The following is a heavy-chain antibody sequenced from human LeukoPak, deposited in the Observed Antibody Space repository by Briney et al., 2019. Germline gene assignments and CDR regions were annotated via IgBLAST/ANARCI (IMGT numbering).Heavy chain of an antibody. CDR3: ATGNYYDSRGYYTFGH. J-gene: IGHJ1*01. V-gene: IGHV3-74*01. D-gene: IGHD3-22*01. Sequence: GGSLRLSCAASGFTFSRYWMHWVRQAPGKGLVWVSRINGDGSTTSYADSVKGGFTISRDNAKNTLFLQMNSLRAEDTAVYYCATGNYYDSRGYYTFGHWGQGTLVTVSS. CDR2: INGDGSTT. CDR1: GFTFSRYW.